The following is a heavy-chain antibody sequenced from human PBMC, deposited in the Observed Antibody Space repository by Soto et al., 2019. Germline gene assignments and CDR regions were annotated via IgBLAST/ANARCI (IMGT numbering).Heavy chain of an antibody. Sequence: QVQLVQSGAEVKKPGSSVKVSCKASGGTFSSYTISWVRQAPGQGLEWMGRIIPILGIANYAQKCQGRVTINADKSTSTAYMELSSLRSEDTAVYYCARDENPAVAGPMWFDTWGQGTLVTVSS. V-gene: IGHV1-69*08. J-gene: IGHJ5*02. D-gene: IGHD6-19*01. CDR2: IIPILGIA. CDR3: ARDENPAVAGPMWFDT. CDR1: GGTFSSYT.